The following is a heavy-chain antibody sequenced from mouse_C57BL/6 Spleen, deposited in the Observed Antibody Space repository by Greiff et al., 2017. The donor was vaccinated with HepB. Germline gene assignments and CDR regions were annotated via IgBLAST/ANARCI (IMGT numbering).Heavy chain of an antibody. Sequence: VQLKQSGGGLVQPGGSLKLSCAASGFTFSDYYMYWVRQTPEKRLEWVAYISNGGGSTYYPDTVKGRFTISRDNAKNTLYLQMSRLKSEDTAMYYCARHNPNFFFDYWGQGTTLTVSS. D-gene: IGHD4-1*02. V-gene: IGHV5-12*01. CDR3: ARHNPNFFFDY. CDR2: ISNGGGST. CDR1: GFTFSDYY. J-gene: IGHJ2*01.